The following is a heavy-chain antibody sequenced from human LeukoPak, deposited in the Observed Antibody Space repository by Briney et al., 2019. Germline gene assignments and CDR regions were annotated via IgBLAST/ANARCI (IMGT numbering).Heavy chain of an antibody. CDR2: ISYDGSNK. CDR1: GFTFSSYA. Sequence: QPGGSLRLSCAASGFTFSSYAMHWVRQAPGKGLEWVAVISYDGSNKYYADSVKGRFTISRDNSKNTLYLQMNSLRAEDTAVYYCARGRHYYGSYYYYYMDVWGKGTTVTVSS. CDR3: ARGRHYYGSYYYYYMDV. D-gene: IGHD3-22*01. J-gene: IGHJ6*03. V-gene: IGHV3-30*04.